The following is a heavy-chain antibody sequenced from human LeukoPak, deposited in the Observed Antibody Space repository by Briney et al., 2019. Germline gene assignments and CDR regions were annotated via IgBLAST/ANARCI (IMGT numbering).Heavy chain of an antibody. CDR3: ARGVAGPEYYFDY. CDR2: INAGNGNT. Sequence: ASVKVSCKASGYTFTSYAMHWVRQAPGQRLEWMGWINAGNGNTKYSQKFQGRVTMTRDTSTSTVYMELSSLRSEDTAVYYCARGVAGPEYYFDYWGQGTLVTVSS. D-gene: IGHD6-19*01. V-gene: IGHV1-3*01. CDR1: GYTFTSYA. J-gene: IGHJ4*02.